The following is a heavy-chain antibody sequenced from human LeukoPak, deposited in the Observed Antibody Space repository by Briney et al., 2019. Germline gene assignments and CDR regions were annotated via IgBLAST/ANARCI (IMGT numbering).Heavy chain of an antibody. CDR2: ISSSSSTI. CDR3: ARGDPSGWSLGMDV. D-gene: IGHD6-19*01. V-gene: IGHV3-48*04. Sequence: GGSLRLSCAASGFTFSSYSMNWVRQAPGKGLEWVSYISSSSSTIYYADSVKGRFTISRDNAKNSLYLQMNSLRAEDTAVYYCARGDPSGWSLGMDVWGQGTTVTVSS. CDR1: GFTFSSYS. J-gene: IGHJ6*02.